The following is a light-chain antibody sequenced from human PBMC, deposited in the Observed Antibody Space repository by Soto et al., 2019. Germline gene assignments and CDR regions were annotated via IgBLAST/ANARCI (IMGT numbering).Light chain of an antibody. J-gene: IGKJ4*01. CDR3: QQYKSFSLT. Sequence: DIQMPQSGSQLSACVGDRVTITCRASQSINNWLAWYQQKPGKAPKLLIYKTSDLESGVPSRFSGSGSGTEFSLTISSLQPDDFATYYCQQYKSFSLTFGGGTKVDIK. CDR2: KTS. CDR1: QSINNW. V-gene: IGKV1-5*03.